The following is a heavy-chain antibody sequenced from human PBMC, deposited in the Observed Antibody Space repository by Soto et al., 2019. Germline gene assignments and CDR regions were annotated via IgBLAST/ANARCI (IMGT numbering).Heavy chain of an antibody. Sequence: GGSLSLSCAASGFTFSSYGMHWVRPAAGKGVEGVAGISYDGRDKYFADSVKGRFTISRDNSKNTLYLQMTSLRVEDTAVYYCAKDRNYDSSGSFDYWGQGTLVTVSS. CDR1: GFTFSSYG. CDR2: ISYDGRDK. D-gene: IGHD3-22*01. V-gene: IGHV3-30*18. J-gene: IGHJ4*02. CDR3: AKDRNYDSSGSFDY.